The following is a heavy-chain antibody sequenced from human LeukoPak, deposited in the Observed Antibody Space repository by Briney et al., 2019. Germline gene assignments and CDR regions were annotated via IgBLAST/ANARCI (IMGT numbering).Heavy chain of an antibody. CDR1: GFTFTSYA. J-gene: IGHJ4*02. CDR3: AKISDFWSGYFDDY. Sequence: PGGSLRLSCAASGFTFTSYAMSWVRQAPGKGLEWVSAISGSGGSTYYADSVKGRFTISRDNSKNTLYLQMNSLRAEDTAVYYCAKISDFWSGYFDDYWGQGTLVTVSS. V-gene: IGHV3-23*01. CDR2: ISGSGGST. D-gene: IGHD3-3*01.